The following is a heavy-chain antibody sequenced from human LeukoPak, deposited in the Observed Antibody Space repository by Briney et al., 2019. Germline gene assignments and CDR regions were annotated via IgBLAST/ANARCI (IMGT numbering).Heavy chain of an antibody. CDR3: ARDPGYSSSWSPGAFDI. CDR1: GFTFSSYS. CDR2: ISSSSSYI. D-gene: IGHD6-13*01. Sequence: PGGSLRLSCAASGFTFSSYSMNWVRQAPGKGLEWVSSISSSSSYIYYADSVKGRFTISRDNAKNSLYLQMNSLRAEDTAVYYCARDPGYSSSWSPGAFDIWGQGTMVTVSS. V-gene: IGHV3-21*01. J-gene: IGHJ3*02.